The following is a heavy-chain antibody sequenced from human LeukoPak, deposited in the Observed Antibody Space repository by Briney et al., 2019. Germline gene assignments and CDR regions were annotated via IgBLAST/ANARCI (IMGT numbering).Heavy chain of an antibody. D-gene: IGHD3-22*01. CDR2: ISGSGGST. Sequence: PGGSLRPSCAASGFTFSSYAMSWVRQAPGKGLEWVSAISGSGGSTYYADSVKGRFTISRDNSKNTLYLQMNSLRAEDTAVYYCAKDLEDYYYDSSGDYWGQGTLVTVSS. V-gene: IGHV3-23*01. CDR3: AKDLEDYYYDSSGDY. CDR1: GFTFSSYA. J-gene: IGHJ4*02.